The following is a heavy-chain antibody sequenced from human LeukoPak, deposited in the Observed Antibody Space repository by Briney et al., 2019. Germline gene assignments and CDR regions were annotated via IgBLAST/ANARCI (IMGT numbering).Heavy chain of an antibody. J-gene: IGHJ4*02. V-gene: IGHV1-8*01. Sequence: ASVKVSCKASGYTFTSYDINWVRQATGQGLEWMGWMNPNSGSTGYAQKFQGRVTMTRNTSISTAYMELSSLRSEDTAVYYCARGGPKRGYSYGYGPTTFDYWGQGTLVTVSS. D-gene: IGHD5-18*01. CDR1: GYTFTSYD. CDR3: ARGGPKRGYSYGYGPTTFDY. CDR2: MNPNSGST.